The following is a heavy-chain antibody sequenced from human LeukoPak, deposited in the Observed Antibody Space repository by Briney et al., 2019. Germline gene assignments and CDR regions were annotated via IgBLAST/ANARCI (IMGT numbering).Heavy chain of an antibody. CDR2: IYYSGST. J-gene: IGHJ4*02. CDR1: GGSTSSSSYY. V-gene: IGHV4-39*01. Sequence: SETLSLTCTVSGGSTSSSSYYWGWIRQPPGKGLEWIGSIYYSGSTYYNPSLKSRVTISVDTSKNQFSLKLSSVTAADTAVYYCARVRIAAAGNGYFDYWGQGTLVTVSS. CDR3: ARVRIAAAGNGYFDY. D-gene: IGHD6-13*01.